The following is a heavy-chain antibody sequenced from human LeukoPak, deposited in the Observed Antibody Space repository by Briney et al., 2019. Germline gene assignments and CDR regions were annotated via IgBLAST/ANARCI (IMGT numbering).Heavy chain of an antibody. CDR2: INSDGSEG. CDR3: ARSSFSSSSSV. D-gene: IGHD6-6*01. Sequence: GGSLRLSCAVSGFTFSGFWMSWSRQAPGKGLEWVASINSDGSEGYYADVVKGRFTISRDNAKNSLYLQINSLRAEDTAVYYCARSSFSSSSSVWGQGTMVTVSS. J-gene: IGHJ3*01. CDR1: GFTFSGFW. V-gene: IGHV3-7*03.